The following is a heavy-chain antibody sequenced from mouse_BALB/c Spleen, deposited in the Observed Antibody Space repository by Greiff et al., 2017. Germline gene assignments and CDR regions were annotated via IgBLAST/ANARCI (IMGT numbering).Heavy chain of an antibody. D-gene: IGHD1-1*01. CDR2: ISSGGSYT. Sequence: EVQRVESGGGLVKPGGSLKLSCAASGFTFSSYAMSWVRQSPEKRLEWVAEISSGGSYTYYPDTVTGRFTISRDNAKNTLYLEMSSLRSEDTAMYYCAREDYGSSYYFDYWGQGTTLTVSS. V-gene: IGHV5-9-4*01. CDR3: AREDYGSSYYFDY. CDR1: GFTFSSYA. J-gene: IGHJ2*01.